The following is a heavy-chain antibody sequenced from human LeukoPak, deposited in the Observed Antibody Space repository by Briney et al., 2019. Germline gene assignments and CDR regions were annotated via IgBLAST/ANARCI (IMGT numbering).Heavy chain of an antibody. Sequence: PGRSLRLSCAASGFTFSSSGMHCVRQAPGKGLEWVAVISDDGSNKYYADSVKGRFTISRDNSKNTVYLQMNSLRAEDTAVYYCARDAVAATGLFDYWGQGTLVTVSS. V-gene: IGHV3-30*03. CDR2: ISDDGSNK. D-gene: IGHD6-19*01. CDR1: GFTFSSSG. J-gene: IGHJ4*02. CDR3: ARDAVAATGLFDY.